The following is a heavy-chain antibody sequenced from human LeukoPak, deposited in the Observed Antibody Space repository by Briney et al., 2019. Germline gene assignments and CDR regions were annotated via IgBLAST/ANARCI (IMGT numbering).Heavy chain of an antibody. V-gene: IGHV1-46*01. Sequence: ASVKVSCKAAGYTFTNYERHWVRQAPGQGLEWRGVINPSGGSTSYAHKFQGRVTMTRDMSTSTVYMELSTLRSDDTAVYYCARVPTYYDYVWGSYRYSYFDYWGQGTLVTVSS. J-gene: IGHJ4*02. CDR2: INPSGGST. CDR3: ARVPTYYDYVWGSYRYSYFDY. CDR1: GYTFTNYE. D-gene: IGHD3-16*02.